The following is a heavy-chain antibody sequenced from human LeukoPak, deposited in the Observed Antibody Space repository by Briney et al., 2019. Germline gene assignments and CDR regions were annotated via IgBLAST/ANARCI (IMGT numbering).Heavy chain of an antibody. V-gene: IGHV3-21*01. D-gene: IGHD6-6*01. J-gene: IGHJ3*02. CDR2: ISSSSSYI. CDR1: GFTFSSYS. CDR3: ARDGWSIAARPSAFDI. Sequence: PGGSLRLSCAASGFTFSSYSMNWVRQAPGKGLEWVSSISSSSSYIYYADSVKGRFTISRDNSKNTLYLQMNSLRAEDTAVYYCARDGWSIAARPSAFDIWGQGTMVTVSS.